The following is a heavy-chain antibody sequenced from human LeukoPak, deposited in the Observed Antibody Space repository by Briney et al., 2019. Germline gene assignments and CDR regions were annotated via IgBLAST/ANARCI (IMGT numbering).Heavy chain of an antibody. D-gene: IGHD6-13*01. Sequence: GASLKISCKGSGYSFTSYWIGWVRQMHGKGLEWMGIIYPRDSDTRYSPSFQGQVTISADKSISTAYLQWSSLKASDTAMYYCARSRVGGIAAAGTAYYYMDVWGKGTTVTVSS. J-gene: IGHJ6*03. V-gene: IGHV5-51*01. CDR1: GYSFTSYW. CDR3: ARSRVGGIAAAGTAYYYMDV. CDR2: IYPRDSDT.